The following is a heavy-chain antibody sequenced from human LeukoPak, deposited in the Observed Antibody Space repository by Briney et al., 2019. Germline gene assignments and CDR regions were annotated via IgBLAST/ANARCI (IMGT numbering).Heavy chain of an antibody. CDR3: ARSRSLGYSYGLIGY. CDR1: GGTFSSYA. J-gene: IGHJ4*02. CDR2: IIPILGIV. V-gene: IGHV1-69*04. Sequence: GASATVSCKASGGTFSSYAISWVRQAPGQGLEWMGGIIPILGIVNYAQKFQGRVTITADKSTSTAYMELSSLRSEDTAVYYCARSRSLGYSYGLIGYWGQGTLVTVSS. D-gene: IGHD5-18*01.